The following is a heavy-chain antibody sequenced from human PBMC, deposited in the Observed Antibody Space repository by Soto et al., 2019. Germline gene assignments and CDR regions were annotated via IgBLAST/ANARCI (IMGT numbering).Heavy chain of an antibody. V-gene: IGHV3-7*04. Sequence: EDQLVESGGGLVQPGGSLRLTCAVSGFSFRSDWMNWVRQAPGKGLEWVAHTNQDGSEKYYLDSVKGRFTIFRDNAKNSLYLQMSSLSAEATAVYYCSGGVGDAIWGQGTLVTVSS. D-gene: IGHD1-26*01. J-gene: IGHJ4*02. CDR1: GFSFRSDW. CDR3: SGGVGDAI. CDR2: TNQDGSEK.